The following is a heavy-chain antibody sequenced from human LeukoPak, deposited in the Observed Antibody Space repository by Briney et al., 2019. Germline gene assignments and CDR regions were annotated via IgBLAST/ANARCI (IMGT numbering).Heavy chain of an antibody. V-gene: IGHV1-2*02. Sequence: GASVKVSCKASGYTXTDYFMHWVRQAPGQGLEWMGWINPNSTGTNYAQKFQGRVTMTRDTSISTAYMELSRLKSDDTAVYYCAREWQLGYYYGLDVWGQGTSVTVSS. CDR1: GYTXTDYF. CDR2: INPNSTGT. CDR3: AREWQLGYYYGLDV. D-gene: IGHD6-6*01. J-gene: IGHJ6*02.